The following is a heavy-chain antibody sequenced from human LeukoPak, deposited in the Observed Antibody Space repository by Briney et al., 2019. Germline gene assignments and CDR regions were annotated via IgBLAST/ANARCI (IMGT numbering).Heavy chain of an antibody. V-gene: IGHV1-2*02. Sequence: ASVKVSCKASGYTFTGYYMHWVRQAPGQGLEWMGWINPNSGGTNYAQKFQGRVTMTRDTSISTAYMELSRLRSDDTALSYCARRYCSSTSCRNMDVWGKGTTVTVSS. CDR2: INPNSGGT. J-gene: IGHJ6*03. CDR1: GYTFTGYY. D-gene: IGHD2-2*01. CDR3: ARRYCSSTSCRNMDV.